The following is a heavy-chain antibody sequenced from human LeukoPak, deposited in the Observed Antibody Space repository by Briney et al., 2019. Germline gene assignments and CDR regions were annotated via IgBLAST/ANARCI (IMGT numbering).Heavy chain of an antibody. CDR3: ARLSSFYKLAYYFDY. J-gene: IGHJ4*02. CDR1: GGSISSYY. CDR2: IYYSGST. D-gene: IGHD3-10*01. V-gene: IGHV4-59*08. Sequence: SETLSLTCTVSGGSISSYYWSWIRQPPGKGLEWIGYIYYSGSTNYNPSLKSRVTISVDTSKNQFSLKLSSVTAADTAAYYCARLSSFYKLAYYFDYWGQGTLVTVSS.